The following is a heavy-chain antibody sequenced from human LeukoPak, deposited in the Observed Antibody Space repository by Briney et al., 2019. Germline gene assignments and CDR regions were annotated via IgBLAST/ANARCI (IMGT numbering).Heavy chain of an antibody. CDR3: ARDAFCLNGVCYSGRYDY. J-gene: IGHJ4*02. CDR2: VNSRGSA. D-gene: IGHD2-21*02. V-gene: IGHV4-34*01. Sequence: KLSETLSLTCAAHGGSFSGYYWTWIRQSPGKGMEWIGEVNSRGSANYNPSLTSRVTISVDTSKNQFSLRLTSVTAADAGVYYCARDAFCLNGVCYSGRYDYWGQGILVSVSS. CDR1: GGSFSGYY.